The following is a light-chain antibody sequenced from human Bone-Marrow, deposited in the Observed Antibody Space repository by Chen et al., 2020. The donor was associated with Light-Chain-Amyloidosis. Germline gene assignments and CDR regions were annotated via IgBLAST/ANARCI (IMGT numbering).Light chain of an antibody. CDR1: DLPTKY. CDR2: RDT. CDR3: QSADSSGTYEVI. V-gene: IGLV3-25*03. J-gene: IGLJ2*01. Sequence: SYELTQPPSVSGSPGQTGRLTCSGDDLPTKYAYWYQQKPGEAPVLVIHRDTERPSGISERLSGSSSGTTATLTISVVQAEDEADYHCQSADSSGTYEVIFGGGTKLTVL.